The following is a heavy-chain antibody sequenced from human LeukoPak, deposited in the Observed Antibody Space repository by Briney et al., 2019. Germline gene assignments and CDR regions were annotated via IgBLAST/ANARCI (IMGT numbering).Heavy chain of an antibody. Sequence: GGSLRLSCAASGFTFSSYEMNWVRQAPGKGLEWVAFIRYDGSNKYYADSVKGRFTISRDNSKNTLYLQMNSLRAEDTAVYYCAKDPTAGPGTPTPAYWGQGTLVTVSS. J-gene: IGHJ4*02. CDR3: AKDPTAGPGTPTPAY. CDR1: GFTFSSYE. V-gene: IGHV3-30*02. CDR2: IRYDGSNK. D-gene: IGHD3-10*01.